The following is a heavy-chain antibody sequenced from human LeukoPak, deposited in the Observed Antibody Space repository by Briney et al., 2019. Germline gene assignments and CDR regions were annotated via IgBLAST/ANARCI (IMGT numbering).Heavy chain of an antibody. D-gene: IGHD5-24*01. CDR2: IKSDGSGT. V-gene: IGHV3-74*01. CDR1: GFTFSTYW. Sequence: GGPLRLSCAASGFTFSTYWMDWVRQAPGKGLVWVSRIKSDGSGTTYADSVRGRFTISRDNAKNTLSLQMNSLRAEDTAVYYCARAGYRDAYNLWGQGTLVTVSS. J-gene: IGHJ4*02. CDR3: ARAGYRDAYNL.